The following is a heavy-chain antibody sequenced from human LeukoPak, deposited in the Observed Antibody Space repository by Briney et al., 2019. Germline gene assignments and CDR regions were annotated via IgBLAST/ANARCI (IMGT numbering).Heavy chain of an antibody. CDR2: INPISGGT. Sequence: ASVKVSCKASGYTFTGYYMHWVRQAPGQGLERMGWINPISGGTNYAQKFQGRVTMTRDTSISTAYMELGRLRSDDTAVYYCARSGCSSTSCYGLYYYYYGMDVWGQGTTVTVSS. CDR1: GYTFTGYY. CDR3: ARSGCSSTSCYGLYYYYYGMDV. D-gene: IGHD2-2*01. J-gene: IGHJ6*02. V-gene: IGHV1-2*02.